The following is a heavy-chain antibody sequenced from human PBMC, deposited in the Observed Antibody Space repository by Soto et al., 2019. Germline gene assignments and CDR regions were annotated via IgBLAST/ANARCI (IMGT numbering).Heavy chain of an antibody. V-gene: IGHV3-33*01. D-gene: IGHD3-22*01. J-gene: IGHJ3*02. CDR1: GLTFRGYG. CDR2: IWYDGSNK. Sequence: GGSLGLSCAASGLTFRGYGMHWVRQAPGKGLEWVAVIWYDGSNKYYADSVKGRFTISRDNSKNTLYLQMNSLRAEDTAVYYCARDGIAYYYDSSGYHDAFDIWGQGTMVTVSS. CDR3: ARDGIAYYYDSSGYHDAFDI.